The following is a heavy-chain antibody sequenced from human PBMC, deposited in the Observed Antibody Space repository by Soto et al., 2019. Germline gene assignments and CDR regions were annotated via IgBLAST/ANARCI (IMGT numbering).Heavy chain of an antibody. D-gene: IGHD3-10*01. CDR1: GGSISSYY. CDR3: ARMRGLEVGGWFDP. J-gene: IGHJ5*02. Sequence: QVQLQESGPGLVKPSETLSLTCTVSGGSISSYYWSWIRQPPGKGLEWIGYIYYSGSTNYNPSLKRRVTISVDTSKNQFSLKLSSVTAADTAVYYCARMRGLEVGGWFDPWGQGTLVTVSS. CDR2: IYYSGST. V-gene: IGHV4-59*08.